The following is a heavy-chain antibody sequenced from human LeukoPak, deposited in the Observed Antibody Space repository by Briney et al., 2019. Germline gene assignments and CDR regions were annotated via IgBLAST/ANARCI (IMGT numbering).Heavy chain of an antibody. CDR2: IIPIFGTA. J-gene: IGHJ4*02. Sequence: SVKVSCKVSGHTLTELSMHWVRQAPGQGLEWMGGIIPIFGTANYAQKFQGRVTITTDESTSTAYMELSSLRSEDTAVYYCAREIAVAGRYYFDYWGQGTLVTVSS. CDR3: AREIAVAGRYYFDY. CDR1: GHTLTELS. D-gene: IGHD6-19*01. V-gene: IGHV1-69*05.